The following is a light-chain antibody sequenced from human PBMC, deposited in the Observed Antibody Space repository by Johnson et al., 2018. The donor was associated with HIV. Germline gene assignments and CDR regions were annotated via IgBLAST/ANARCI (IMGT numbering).Light chain of an antibody. J-gene: IGLJ1*01. CDR2: DNN. CDR1: SSNIGNNY. V-gene: IGLV1-51*01. Sequence: QSVLTQPPSVSAAPGQKVTISCSGSSSNIGNNYVSWYQQLPGTAPKLLIYDNNKRPSGIPDRFSGSKSGTSATLGINGLQNGDEADYYCGTWDSSLSACVFGTGTKVTVL. CDR3: GTWDSSLSACV.